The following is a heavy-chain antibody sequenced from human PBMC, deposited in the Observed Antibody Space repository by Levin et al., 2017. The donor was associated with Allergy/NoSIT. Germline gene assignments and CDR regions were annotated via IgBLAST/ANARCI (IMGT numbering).Heavy chain of an antibody. J-gene: IGHJ4*02. D-gene: IGHD6-6*01. Sequence: QAGGSLRLSCAASGFTFSTYTMHWVRQAPGKGLEWVAVISYDGSNKYYADSVKGRFTISRDNSKNTLDLQMNSLRTEDTAVYYCARSSSSHRDYFDCWGQGTLVTVSS. CDR2: ISYDGSNK. CDR3: ARSSSSHRDYFDC. CDR1: GFTFSTYT. V-gene: IGHV3-30-3*01.